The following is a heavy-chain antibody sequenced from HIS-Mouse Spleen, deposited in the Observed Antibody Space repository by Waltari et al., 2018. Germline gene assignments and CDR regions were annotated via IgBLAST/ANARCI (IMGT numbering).Heavy chain of an antibody. CDR3: ARARYSSGWYVGYFDY. CDR1: GYTFTGYY. Sequence: QVQLVQSGAEVKKPGASVKVSCKASGYTFTGYYMHWVRQAPGQGLEWMGWINPNSGGTNYAQKFQGRVTMTRDTSISTAYMELSRLRSDDTAVYYCARARYSSGWYVGYFDYWGQGTLVTVSS. V-gene: IGHV1-2*02. D-gene: IGHD6-19*01. J-gene: IGHJ4*02. CDR2: INPNSGGT.